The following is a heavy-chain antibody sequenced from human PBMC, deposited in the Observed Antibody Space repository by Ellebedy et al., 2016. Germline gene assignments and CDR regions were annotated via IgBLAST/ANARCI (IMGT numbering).Heavy chain of an antibody. Sequence: GGSLRLSCAASGFTFSSYGMHWVRQAPGKGLEWVANINQDGSEKYYVDSVKGRFTISRDNAQNSLYLQMNSLRAEDTAIYYCARSWIQLWPIDCWGQGTLVTVSS. D-gene: IGHD5-18*01. CDR1: GFTFSSYG. V-gene: IGHV3-7*03. CDR2: INQDGSEK. CDR3: ARSWIQLWPIDC. J-gene: IGHJ4*02.